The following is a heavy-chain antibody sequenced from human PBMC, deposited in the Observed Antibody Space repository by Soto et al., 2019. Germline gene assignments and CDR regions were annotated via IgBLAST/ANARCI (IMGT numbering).Heavy chain of an antibody. Sequence: GSVKVSCKVSGYTLTELSMHWVRQAPGKGLEWMGGFDPEDGETIYAQKFQGRVTMTEDTSTDTAYMELSSLRSEDTAVYYCATSLFSMIVVVFDYWGQGTLVTVSS. CDR1: GYTLTELS. J-gene: IGHJ4*02. CDR3: ATSLFSMIVVVFDY. D-gene: IGHD3-22*01. CDR2: FDPEDGET. V-gene: IGHV1-24*01.